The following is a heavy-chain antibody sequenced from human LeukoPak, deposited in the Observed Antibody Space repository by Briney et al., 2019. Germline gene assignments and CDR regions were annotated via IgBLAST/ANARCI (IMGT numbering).Heavy chain of an antibody. V-gene: IGHV3-74*01. J-gene: IGHJ4*02. CDR3: ARISSDSISYYDH. Sequence: GGSLRLSCAASGVTFSSFWMHWVRQAPGKGLVWVSRINSEGSTISYADSVKGRFTISRDNAKSTLFLQMNSLRAEDTAVYYCARISSDSISYYDHWGQGTLVTVSS. CDR2: INSEGSTI. D-gene: IGHD3-22*01. CDR1: GVTFSSFW.